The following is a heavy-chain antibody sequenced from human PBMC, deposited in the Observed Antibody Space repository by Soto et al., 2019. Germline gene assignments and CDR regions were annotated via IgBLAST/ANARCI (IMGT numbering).Heavy chain of an antibody. J-gene: IGHJ4*02. CDR2: ISYDGNNE. D-gene: IGHD5-18*01. CDR1: GFTFTSYA. CDR3: ARSSRAYIYGYAEY. V-gene: IGHV3-30-3*01. Sequence: GGSLRLSCAASGFTFTSYAMHWVRQAPGKGLEWVAVISYDGNNEYSADSVKGRFTISRDNSKNTLYLQMNSLRAEDTAVYYCARSSRAYIYGYAEYWGQGALVTVSS.